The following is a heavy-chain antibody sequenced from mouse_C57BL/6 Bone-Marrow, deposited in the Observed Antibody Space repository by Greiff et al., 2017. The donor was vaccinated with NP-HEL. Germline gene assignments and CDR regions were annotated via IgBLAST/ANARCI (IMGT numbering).Heavy chain of an antibody. CDR3: ARRTDYGRSVDY. CDR1: GYTFTSYW. Sequence: QVQLQQPGAELVMPGASVKLSCKASGYTFTSYWMHWVKQRPGQGLEWIGEIDPSDSYTNYNQKFKGKSTLTVDKSSSTAYMQLSSLTSEDSAVYYWARRTDYGRSVDYGGQGTSVTVSS. J-gene: IGHJ4*01. CDR2: IDPSDSYT. D-gene: IGHD2-4*01. V-gene: IGHV1-69*01.